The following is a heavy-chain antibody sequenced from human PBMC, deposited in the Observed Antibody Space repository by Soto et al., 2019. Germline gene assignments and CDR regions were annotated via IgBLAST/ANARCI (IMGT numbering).Heavy chain of an antibody. CDR2: TKPDGSEK. D-gene: IGHD1-1*01. V-gene: IGHV3-7*01. J-gene: IGHJ5*02. CDR3: VAWGTSTSNP. Sequence: GGSLRLSCAASGFTFSSYAMSWVRQAPGKGLEWVAHTKPDGSEKYYVDSARGRFTISRDNARNSHYLQMNSLRADDTALYYCVAWGTSTSNPWGQGTLVTVSS. CDR1: GFTFSSYA.